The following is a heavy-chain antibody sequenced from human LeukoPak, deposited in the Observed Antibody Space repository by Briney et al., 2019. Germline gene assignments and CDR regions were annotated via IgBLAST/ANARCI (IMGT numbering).Heavy chain of an antibody. V-gene: IGHV4-30-4*08. D-gene: IGHD3-3*01. CDR2: IYYSGST. CDR1: GGSISSSSYY. J-gene: IGHJ6*03. Sequence: PSETLSLTCTVSGGSISSSSYYWGWIRQPPGKGLEWIGYIYYSGSTYYNPSLKSRVTISVDTSKNQFSLKLSSVTAADTAVYYCARAEWLLFPYYMDVWGKGTTVTVSS. CDR3: ARAEWLLFPYYMDV.